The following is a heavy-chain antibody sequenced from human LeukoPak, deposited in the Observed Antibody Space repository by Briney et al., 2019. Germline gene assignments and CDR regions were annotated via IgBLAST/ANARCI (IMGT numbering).Heavy chain of an antibody. J-gene: IGHJ3*02. V-gene: IGHV3-21*01. Sequence: GGSLRLSCAASGFTFSSYSVNWVRQAPGKGLEWVSCITATSTYIYYADSVKGRFTIYRDNAKNSLYLQMNSLRAEDTAVYYCVRERYSHTLRAFDIWGQGTMVTVSS. D-gene: IGHD5-18*01. CDR1: GFTFSSYS. CDR3: VRERYSHTLRAFDI. CDR2: ITATSTYI.